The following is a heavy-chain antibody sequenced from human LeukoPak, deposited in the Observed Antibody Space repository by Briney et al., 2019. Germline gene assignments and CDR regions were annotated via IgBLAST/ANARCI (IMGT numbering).Heavy chain of an antibody. Sequence: SETLSLTCTVSGGSISSSSYYWGWIRQPPGKGLEWIGSIYYSGSTYYNPSLKSRVTISVDTSKNQFSLKLSSVTAADTAVYYCASMTPGYSSGWDYWGQGTLVTVSS. CDR2: IYYSGST. J-gene: IGHJ4*02. V-gene: IGHV4-39*01. D-gene: IGHD6-19*01. CDR3: ASMTPGYSSGWDY. CDR1: GGSISSSSYY.